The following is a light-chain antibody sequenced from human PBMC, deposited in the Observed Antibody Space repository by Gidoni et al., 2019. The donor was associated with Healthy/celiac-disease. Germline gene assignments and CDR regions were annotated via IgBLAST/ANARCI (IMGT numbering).Light chain of an antibody. CDR2: TAS. Sequence: DSQKTQSPSTLSASVGDRVTITCRASQRISSWLAWYQQKPGKAPKLLIYTASSLQSGVPSRFSGSGSGTEFTLTISSLQPDDFATYYCQQYNSFCYTFGQGTKLEIK. J-gene: IGKJ2*01. V-gene: IGKV1-5*03. CDR3: QQYNSFCYT. CDR1: QRISSW.